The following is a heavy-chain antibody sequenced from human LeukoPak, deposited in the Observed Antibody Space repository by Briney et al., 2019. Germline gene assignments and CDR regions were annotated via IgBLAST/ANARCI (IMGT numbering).Heavy chain of an antibody. CDR1: GYTFTNYE. CDR2: MNPNSGNT. CDR3: ARGRGRGYSYGYYY. J-gene: IGHJ4*02. V-gene: IGHV1-8*01. D-gene: IGHD5-18*01. Sequence: ASVKVSCKASGYTFTNYETNWVRQATGQGLEWMGWMNPNSGNTGYAQKFQGRVTMTRDTSISTAYMELSSLRSEDTAVYYCARGRGRGYSYGYYYWGQGTLVTVSS.